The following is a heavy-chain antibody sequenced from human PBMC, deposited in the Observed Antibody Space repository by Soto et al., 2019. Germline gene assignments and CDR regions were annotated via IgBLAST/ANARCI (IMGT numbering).Heavy chain of an antibody. D-gene: IGHD3-16*01. J-gene: IGHJ4*02. CDR3: ARDRGGVAWGY. CDR1: GFTVSSNY. Sequence: EVQLVESGGGLVQPGGSLRLSCAASGFTVSSNYMSCVRHAPGKGLEWVSVIYSGGSTYYADSVKGRFTISRDNSKNTLYFQMNSLRAEDTAVYYCARDRGGVAWGYWGQGTLVTVSS. CDR2: IYSGGST. V-gene: IGHV3-66*01.